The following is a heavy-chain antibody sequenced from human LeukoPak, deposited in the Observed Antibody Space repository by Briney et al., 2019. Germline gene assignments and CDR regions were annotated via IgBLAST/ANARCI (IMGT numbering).Heavy chain of an antibody. V-gene: IGHV3-11*01. J-gene: IGHJ4*02. Sequence: GGSLRLSCAASGFTFTDFYMIWIRQAPGKGLEWVSYISISGTTIYYADSVKGRFTFSRDNAKNSLYLQMNSLRAEDTAVYYCARTGRLQYGDYVAFDYWGQGTLVTVSS. D-gene: IGHD4-17*01. CDR2: ISISGTTI. CDR3: ARTGRLQYGDYVAFDY. CDR1: GFTFTDFY.